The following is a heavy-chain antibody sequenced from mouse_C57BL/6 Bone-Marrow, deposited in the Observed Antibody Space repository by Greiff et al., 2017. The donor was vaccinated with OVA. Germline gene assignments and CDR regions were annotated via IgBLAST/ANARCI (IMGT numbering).Heavy chain of an antibody. CDR3: ARGLRRRYFDY. CDR2: INPSSGYT. Sequence: QVQLKESGAELARPGASVKMSCKASGYTFTSYTMHWVKQRPGPGLEWIGYINPSSGYTKYNQKFKDKATLTADKSSSTAYMQLSSLTSEDSAVYYCARGLRRRYFDYWGQGTTLTVSS. CDR1: GYTFTSYT. J-gene: IGHJ2*01. D-gene: IGHD2-4*01. V-gene: IGHV1-4*01.